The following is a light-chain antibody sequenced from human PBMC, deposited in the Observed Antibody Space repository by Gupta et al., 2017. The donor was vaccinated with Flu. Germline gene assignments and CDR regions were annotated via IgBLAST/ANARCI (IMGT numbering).Light chain of an antibody. V-gene: IGKV3-20*01. CDR2: GAS. CDR1: QSVSSSY. Sequence: TLSLSPGERATLSCRASQSVSSSYLAWYQQKPGQAPRLLIYGASSRATGIPDRFSGSGYGTDFTLTISRLEPEDFAVYYCQQYGSSPPWTFGQGTKVEIK. J-gene: IGKJ1*01. CDR3: QQYGSSPPWT.